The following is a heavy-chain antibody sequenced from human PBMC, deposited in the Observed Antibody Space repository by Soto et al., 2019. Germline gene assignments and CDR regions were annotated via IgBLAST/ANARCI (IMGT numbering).Heavy chain of an antibody. Sequence: QVQLVESAGGVVQPGRSLRLSCAASGFTFSSYGMHWVRQAPGKGLEWVAVISHDGSQKYEADYVKGRFTISRDNSRNILHLLMNSLRPEDSAVYYCAKDYGDYKASWRRFDHWGQGTLVTVSS. CDR3: AKDYGDYKASWRRFDH. V-gene: IGHV3-30*18. D-gene: IGHD4-17*01. CDR1: GFTFSSYG. J-gene: IGHJ4*02. CDR2: ISHDGSQK.